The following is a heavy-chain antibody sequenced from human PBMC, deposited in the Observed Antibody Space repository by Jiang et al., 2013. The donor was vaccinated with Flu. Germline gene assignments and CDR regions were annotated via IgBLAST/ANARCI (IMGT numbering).Heavy chain of an antibody. J-gene: IGHJ4*02. CDR2: MFSDGSA. CDR1: GGSIRNTDFF. Sequence: SETLSLTCTVSGGSIRNTDFFWGWVRQSPGKGLEWVGSMFSDGSAYHSPSLKSRASISIDTSKKWLSLRLSSVTAADTAVYYCARQSRWLAYFDYWGQGALVTVSS. CDR3: ARQSRWLAYFDY. D-gene: IGHD6-19*01. V-gene: IGHV4-39*01.